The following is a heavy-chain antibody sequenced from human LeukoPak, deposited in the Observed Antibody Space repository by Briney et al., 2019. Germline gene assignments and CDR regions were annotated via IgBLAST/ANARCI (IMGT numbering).Heavy chain of an antibody. Sequence: GGSLRLSCAASGFTFSSYSMNWVRQAPGKGLEWVSSISSSSSYIYYADSVKGRFTISRDNAKNSLYLQMNSLRAEDTAVYYCAKVPHSWGLFDSWGQGTLATVSS. D-gene: IGHD3-16*01. CDR3: AKVPHSWGLFDS. CDR2: ISSSSSYI. CDR1: GFTFSSYS. J-gene: IGHJ4*02. V-gene: IGHV3-21*01.